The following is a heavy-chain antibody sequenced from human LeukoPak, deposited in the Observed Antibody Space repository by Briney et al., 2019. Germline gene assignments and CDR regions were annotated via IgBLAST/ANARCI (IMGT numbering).Heavy chain of an antibody. CDR1: GFTFSSYA. V-gene: IGHV3-30-3*01. J-gene: IGHJ4*02. Sequence: GGSLRLSCAASGFTFSSYAMHWVRQAPGKGLEWVAVISHDGSNKYYADSVKGRFTISRDNSKNTLYLQMNSLRAEDTAVYYCARGGDTSGSHDPAGFDYWGQGTLVTVSS. CDR3: ARGGDTSGSHDPAGFDY. D-gene: IGHD6-19*01. CDR2: ISHDGSNK.